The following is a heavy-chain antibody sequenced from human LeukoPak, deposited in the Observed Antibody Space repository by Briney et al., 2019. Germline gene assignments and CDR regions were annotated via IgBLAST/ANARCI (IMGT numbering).Heavy chain of an antibody. D-gene: IGHD2-15*01. CDR2: ISSSGSTI. Sequence: GGSLRLSCAASRFTFSSYEMNWVRQAPGKGLEWVSYISSSGSTIYYADSVKGRFTISRDNAKNSLYLQMNSLRAEDTAVYYCARDQVKGGDIVVVVAATPYYYYGMDVWGQGTTVTVSS. V-gene: IGHV3-48*03. CDR3: ARDQVKGGDIVVVVAATPYYYYGMDV. CDR1: RFTFSSYE. J-gene: IGHJ6*02.